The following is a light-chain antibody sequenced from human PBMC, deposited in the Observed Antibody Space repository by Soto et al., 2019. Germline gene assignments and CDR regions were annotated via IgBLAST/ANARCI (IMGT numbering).Light chain of an antibody. Sequence: EIVLTQSPGTLSLSPGDRVTLSCRASQSVSSNYLAWYQQKPGQAPRLLIYATSARSTGIPDRFSGSGSGTDFTLTISRLEPEDVAIYYCQQYGDYNSPRYSFGQGTRLEI. J-gene: IGKJ2*03. V-gene: IGKV3-20*01. CDR1: QSVSSNY. CDR2: ATS. CDR3: QQYGDYNSPRYS.